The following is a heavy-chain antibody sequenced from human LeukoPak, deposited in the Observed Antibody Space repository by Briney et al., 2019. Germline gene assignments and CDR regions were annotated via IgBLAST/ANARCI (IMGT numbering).Heavy chain of an antibody. V-gene: IGHV3-48*02. J-gene: IGHJ4*02. D-gene: IGHD5-24*01. Sequence: GGSLRLSCAASGFTFSSYSMNWVRQAPGKGLEWVSHITASGTAMFYADSVKGRFTISRDNAKNSLYLQMNSLRDEDTAVYYCAREPRDGYNLDYWGQGTLVTVSS. CDR1: GFTFSSYS. CDR2: ITASGTAM. CDR3: AREPRDGYNLDY.